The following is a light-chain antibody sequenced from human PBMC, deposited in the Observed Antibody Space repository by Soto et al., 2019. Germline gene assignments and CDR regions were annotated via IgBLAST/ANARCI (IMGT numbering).Light chain of an antibody. CDR1: QSMRGW. CDR2: DAY. J-gene: IGKJ4*01. CDR3: QQYESYSPRT. V-gene: IGKV1-5*01. Sequence: DLPMTQSPASLSASVRERVTISCRAIQSMRGWLALYQLKPGKAPKILIYDAYSLESGVPSRFSGRRSWGEFILITAGLQPENFATYYCQQYESYSPRTLDGGTKVDIK.